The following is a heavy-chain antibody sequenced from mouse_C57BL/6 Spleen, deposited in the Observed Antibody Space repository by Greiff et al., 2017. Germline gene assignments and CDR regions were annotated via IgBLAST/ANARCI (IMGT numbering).Heavy chain of an antibody. CDR2: IDPSDSYT. CDR1: GYTFTSYW. V-gene: IGHV1-69*01. D-gene: IGHD4-1*01. CDR3: ARFGTGYYFDY. J-gene: IGHJ2*01. Sequence: VQLQQPGAELVMPGASVKLSCKASGYTFTSYWMHWVKQRPGQGLEWIGEIDPSDSYTNYNQKFKGKSTLTVDKSSITAYMQLSSLTSADSAVYYCARFGTGYYFDYWGQGTTLTVSS.